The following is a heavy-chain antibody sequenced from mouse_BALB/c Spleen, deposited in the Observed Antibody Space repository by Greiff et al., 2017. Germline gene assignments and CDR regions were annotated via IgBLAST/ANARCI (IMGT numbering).Heavy chain of an antibody. V-gene: IGHV14-1*02. CDR1: GFNIKDYY. Sequence: EVKLLESGAELVRPGALVKLSCKASGFNIKDYYMHWVKQRPEQGLEWIGWIDPENGNTIYDPKFQGKASITADTSSNTAYLQLSSLTSEDTAVYYCASHEGFAYWGQGTLVTVSA. J-gene: IGHJ3*01. CDR2: IDPENGNT. CDR3: ASHEGFAY.